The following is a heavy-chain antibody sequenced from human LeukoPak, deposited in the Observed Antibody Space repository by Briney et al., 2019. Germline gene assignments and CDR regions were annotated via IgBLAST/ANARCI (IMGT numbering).Heavy chain of an antibody. V-gene: IGHV3-33*03. CDR3: VRGTGTTFGY. CDR1: GFTFSSYG. CDR2: IWYDGTNK. Sequence: TGWALRLSCVASGFTFSSYGMHWVRQGPRKGLEWVAVIWYDGTNKYYADSVKGRFTISRDSAKNTLYLQMNSLRAEDTALYYCVRGTGTTFGYWGQGTLVTVSS. D-gene: IGHD1-1*01. J-gene: IGHJ4*02.